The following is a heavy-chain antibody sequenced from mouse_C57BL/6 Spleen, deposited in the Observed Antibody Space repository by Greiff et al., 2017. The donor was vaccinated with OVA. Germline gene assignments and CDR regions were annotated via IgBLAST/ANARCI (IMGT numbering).Heavy chain of an antibody. Sequence: QVQLQQSGAELVRPGASVTLSCKASGYTFTDYEMHWVKQTPVHGLEWIGAIDPETGGTAYNQKFKGKAILTADKSSSTAYMELRSLTSEDSAVYYCARGETGTFDYWGHGTTLTVSS. J-gene: IGHJ2*01. CDR3: ARGETGTFDY. CDR2: IDPETGGT. CDR1: GYTFTDYE. D-gene: IGHD4-1*01. V-gene: IGHV1-15*01.